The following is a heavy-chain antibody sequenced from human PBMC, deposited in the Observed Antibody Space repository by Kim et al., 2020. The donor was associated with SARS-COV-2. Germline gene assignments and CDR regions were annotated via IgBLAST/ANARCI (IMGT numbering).Heavy chain of an antibody. CDR1: GFTFSSYS. Sequence: GGSLRLSCAASGFTFSSYSMNWVRQAPGKGLEWVSSISSSSSYIYYADSVKGRFTISRDNAKNSLYLQMNSLRAEDTAVYYCARVRYSSSWYGDWYFVLWGRGTLVTVSS. CDR2: ISSSSSYI. D-gene: IGHD6-13*01. V-gene: IGHV3-21*01. J-gene: IGHJ2*01. CDR3: ARVRYSSSWYGDWYFVL.